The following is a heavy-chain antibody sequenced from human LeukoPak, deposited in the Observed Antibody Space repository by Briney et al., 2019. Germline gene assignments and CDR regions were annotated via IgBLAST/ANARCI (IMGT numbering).Heavy chain of an antibody. CDR3: AKAIYGSGSHPVDY. CDR1: GFTFSSYA. Sequence: GGSLRLSCAASGFTFSSYAMSWVRQAPGKGLEWVSAISGSGGSTYYADSVKGRFTISRDNSKNTLYLQMNSLRAEDTAVYYCAKAIYGSGSHPVDYWGQGTLVTASS. D-gene: IGHD3-10*01. V-gene: IGHV3-23*01. J-gene: IGHJ4*02. CDR2: ISGSGGST.